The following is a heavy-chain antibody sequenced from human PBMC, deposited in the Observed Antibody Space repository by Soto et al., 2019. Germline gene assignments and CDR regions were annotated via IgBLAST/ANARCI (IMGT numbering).Heavy chain of an antibody. D-gene: IGHD5-12*01. CDR3: ARARLRAVYAFDI. CDR2: IYYSGST. Sequence: KASETLSLTCTVTGGSVSSGAYYWTWIRQRQGKGLEWIGYIYYSGSTYYSPSLKSRLSISLDTSKNQFSLRLSSVTAADTAMYYCARARLRAVYAFDIWGQGTMVTVSS. V-gene: IGHV4-31*03. CDR1: GGSVSSGAYY. J-gene: IGHJ3*02.